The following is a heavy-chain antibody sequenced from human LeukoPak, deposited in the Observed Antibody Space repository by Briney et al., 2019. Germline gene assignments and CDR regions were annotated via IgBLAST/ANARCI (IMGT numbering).Heavy chain of an antibody. CDR3: ARAARQRLYDY. V-gene: IGHV4-4*09. CDR1: GGSISRYY. Sequence: SETLSLTCTVSGGSISRYYWSWIRQPPGKGLEWIGYIYTSGSTNYNPSLKSRVTISVDTSKNQFSLKLSSVTAADTAVYYCARAARQRLYDYWGQGTLVTVSS. D-gene: IGHD6-6*01. CDR2: IYTSGST. J-gene: IGHJ4*02.